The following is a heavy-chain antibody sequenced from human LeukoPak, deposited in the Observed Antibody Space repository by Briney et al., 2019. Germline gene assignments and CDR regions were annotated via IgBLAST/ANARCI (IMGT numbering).Heavy chain of an antibody. CDR2: IYYSGST. CDR1: GGSISSGDYY. J-gene: IGHJ3*02. Sequence: SQTLSLTCTVSGGSISSGDYYWSWIRQPPGKGLEWIGYIYYSGSTYYNPSLKSRVTISVDTSKNQFSLKLSSVTAADTAVYYCATSGPAAHDAFDIWGQGTMVTVSS. CDR3: ATSGPAAHDAFDI. V-gene: IGHV4-30-4*08. D-gene: IGHD2-2*01.